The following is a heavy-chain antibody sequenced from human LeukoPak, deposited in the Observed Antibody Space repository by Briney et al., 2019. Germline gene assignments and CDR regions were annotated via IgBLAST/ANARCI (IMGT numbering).Heavy chain of an antibody. J-gene: IGHJ4*02. CDR2: ISYDGSNK. D-gene: IGHD6-13*01. V-gene: IGHV3-30*18. CDR3: AKDQGSSSSYAFDY. Sequence: GGSLRLSCAASGFTFSSYGMHWVRQAPGKGLEWVAVISYDGSNKYYADSVKGRFTISRDNSKNTLYLQMNSLRAEDTAVYYCAKDQGSSSSYAFDYWGQGTLVTVSS. CDR1: GFTFSSYG.